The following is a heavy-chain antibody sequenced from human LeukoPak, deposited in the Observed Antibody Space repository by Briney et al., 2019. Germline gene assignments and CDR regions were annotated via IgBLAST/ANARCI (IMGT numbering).Heavy chain of an antibody. CDR3: ARHSRGRWYVFDY. Sequence: PGGSLRLSCAASGFSLSIYAMTWVRQAPGKGLEWVSGISGSGGNTYYADSVKGRFTISRDNSNNTLYLQMNSLRAEDTAVYYCARHSRGRWYVFDYWGQGTLVTVSS. CDR2: ISGSGGNT. D-gene: IGHD6-13*01. CDR1: GFSLSIYA. J-gene: IGHJ4*02. V-gene: IGHV3-23*01.